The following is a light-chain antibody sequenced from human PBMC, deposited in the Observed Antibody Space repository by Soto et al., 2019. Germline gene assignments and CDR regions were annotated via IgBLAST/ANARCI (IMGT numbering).Light chain of an antibody. CDR2: AAS. CDR3: QQYYSYPRT. V-gene: IGKV1-8*01. Sequence: IQMTQSPSSVSASVGDRVTITCRASQGISSYLAWYQQKPGKAPKLLIYAASTLQSGVPSRFSGSGSGTDFTLTISCLQSEDFATYYCQQYYSYPRTFGQGTKVDI. J-gene: IGKJ1*01. CDR1: QGISSY.